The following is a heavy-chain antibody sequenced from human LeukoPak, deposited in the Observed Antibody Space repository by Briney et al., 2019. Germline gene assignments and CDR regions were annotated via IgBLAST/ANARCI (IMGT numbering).Heavy chain of an antibody. CDR3: VRALSSGNWPFDF. CDR2: IYPADSDT. J-gene: IGHJ4*02. CDR1: GYSFTSYW. D-gene: IGHD4-23*01. V-gene: IGHV5-51*01. Sequence: GESLKISCKGSGYSFTSYWIGWVRQMPGKGLEWMGIIYPADSDTRYSPSFQGQVIISVDKSINTAYLHWSSLKASDTAMYYCVRALSSGNWPFDFWGQGTLVTVSS.